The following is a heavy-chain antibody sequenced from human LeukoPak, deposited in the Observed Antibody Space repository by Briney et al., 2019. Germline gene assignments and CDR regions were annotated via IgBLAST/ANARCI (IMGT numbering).Heavy chain of an antibody. CDR1: GFTFSTYA. CDR2: ITGSGGTT. V-gene: IGHV3-23*01. J-gene: IGHJ4*02. CDR3: AKSHCGGDCYSFFDY. D-gene: IGHD2-21*02. Sequence: PGGSLRLSCAASGFTFSTYAMNWVRQAPGKGPEWVSAITGSGGTTYYADSVKGRFTISRDNSKNTLYLQMNSLRAEDTALYYCAKSHCGGDCYSFFDYWGQETLVTVSS.